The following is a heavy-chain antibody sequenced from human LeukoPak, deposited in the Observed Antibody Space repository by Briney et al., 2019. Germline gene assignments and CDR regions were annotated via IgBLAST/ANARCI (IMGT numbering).Heavy chain of an antibody. V-gene: IGHV3-30-3*01. D-gene: IGHD3-22*01. CDR3: ARGYYYYDSSGYYSEAY. CDR2: ISYDGSNK. CDR1: GCTFSSYA. J-gene: IGHJ4*02. Sequence: GGSLRLSCAASGCTFSSYAMHWVRQAPGKGLEWVAVISYDGSNKYYADSVKGRFTISRDNSKNTLYLQMNSLRAEDTAVYYCARGYYYYDSSGYYSEAYWGQGTLVTVSS.